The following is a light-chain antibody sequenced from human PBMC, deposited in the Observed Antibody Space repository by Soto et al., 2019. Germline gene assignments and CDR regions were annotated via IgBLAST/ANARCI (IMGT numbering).Light chain of an antibody. CDR2: GVS. CDR3: QQSYTTPRT. V-gene: IGKV1-39*01. CDR1: QSISSF. J-gene: IGKJ5*01. Sequence: EIQMNKTPSSLSASVGDSVTITCRASQSISSFLNWYQQKPGKAPKVLVYGVSSLQSGVPSRFSGSGSGTDFTLIISSLQPEDFATYYCQQSYTTPRTFGQGTRLESK.